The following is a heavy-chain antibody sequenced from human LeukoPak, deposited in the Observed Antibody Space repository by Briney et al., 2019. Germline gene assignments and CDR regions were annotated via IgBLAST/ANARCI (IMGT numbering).Heavy chain of an antibody. D-gene: IGHD1-26*01. CDR1: GGTFSSYA. V-gene: IGHV1-69*13. CDR2: IIPIFGKA. J-gene: IGHJ4*02. Sequence: SVKVSCKASGGTFSSYAINWVRQAPGQGLEWMGGIIPIFGKAKYAQKFQGRVTITADESTSTAYMELSSLRSEDTAVYCCARDRLVGASTCFAYWGQGTLVTVSS. CDR3: ARDRLVGASTCFAY.